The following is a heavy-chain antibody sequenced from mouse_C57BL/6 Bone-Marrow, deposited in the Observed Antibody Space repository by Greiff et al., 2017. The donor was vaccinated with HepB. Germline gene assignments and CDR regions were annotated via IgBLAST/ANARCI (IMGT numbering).Heavy chain of an antibody. Sequence: QVQLQQSGAELARPGASVKLSCKASGYTFTSYGMSWVKQRPGQGLEWIGDIYPSSGNTYYNEKFKGKATLTADKSSSTAYMELRSLTSEDSAVYFCARLATTIVDSFDYWGQGTTVTVSS. CDR3: ARLATTIVDSFDY. V-gene: IGHV1-81*01. J-gene: IGHJ4*01. CDR1: GYTFTSYG. CDR2: IYPSSGNT. D-gene: IGHD1-1*01.